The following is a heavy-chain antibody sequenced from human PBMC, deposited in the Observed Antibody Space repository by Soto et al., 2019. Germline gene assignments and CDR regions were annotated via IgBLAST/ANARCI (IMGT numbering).Heavy chain of an antibody. J-gene: IGHJ6*02. CDR2: SSRSRGST. CDR3: AKDHRGVLNHDILTGYYRNYYYGMDV. CDR1: GFTFSSYA. Sequence: GGSLRLSCAASGFTFSSYAMRWVRQAPGNGLEWFSGSSRSRGSTYCADCVKGRFTISIDYSKNTLYVQMNSLRAEDTAVYYCAKDHRGVLNHDILTGYYRNYYYGMDVWGQGTTVTV. V-gene: IGHV3-23*01. D-gene: IGHD3-9*01.